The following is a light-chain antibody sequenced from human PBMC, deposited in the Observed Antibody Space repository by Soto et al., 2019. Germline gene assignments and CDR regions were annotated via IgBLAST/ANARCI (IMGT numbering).Light chain of an antibody. CDR3: QQANSFPLT. CDR1: QGISSW. CDR2: AAS. J-gene: IGKJ4*01. Sequence: DIQMTQSPSSVSASVGDRVTITCRASQGISSWLAWYQQKPGKAPKLLIYAASSLQSGVPSRFSGSESGTDVALTFSSRQTEGFETYYCQQANSFPLTFGGGTKVEIK. V-gene: IGKV1-12*01.